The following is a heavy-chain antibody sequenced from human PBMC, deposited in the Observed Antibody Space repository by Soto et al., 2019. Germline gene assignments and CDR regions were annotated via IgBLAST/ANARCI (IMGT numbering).Heavy chain of an antibody. J-gene: IGHJ6*02. V-gene: IGHV3-49*03. Sequence: GSLRLSCTASGFTFFDYAIIFFRQAPWKWLEWVVFIRSKAYGGTTEYAASVKGRFTISRDDSKSIAYLQMNSLKTEDTAVYYCTRYGMDVWGQGTTVTVSS. CDR3: TRYGMDV. CDR2: IRSKAYGGTT. CDR1: GFTFFDYA.